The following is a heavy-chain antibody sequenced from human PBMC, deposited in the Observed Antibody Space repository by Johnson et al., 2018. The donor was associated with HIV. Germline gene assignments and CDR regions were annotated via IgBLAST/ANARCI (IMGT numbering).Heavy chain of an antibody. CDR2: IKQDGSEK. CDR1: GFSFSRYG. CDR3: ARDSTPWGGDYVGYAFDI. V-gene: IGHV3-7*01. D-gene: IGHD4-17*01. J-gene: IGHJ3*02. Sequence: VQLVESGGGLVQPGGSLRLSCAASGFSFSRYGMHWVRQAPGKGLEWVANIKQDGSEKYYVDSVKGRFTISRDNAKNSLSLLMNSLRPEDTAVYYCARDSTPWGGDYVGYAFDIWGQGTMVTVSS.